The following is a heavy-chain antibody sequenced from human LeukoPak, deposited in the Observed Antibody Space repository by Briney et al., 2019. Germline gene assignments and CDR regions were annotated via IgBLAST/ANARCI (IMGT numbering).Heavy chain of an antibody. CDR1: GGTFSSYT. Sequence: SVKVSCKASGGTFSSYTISWVRQAPGQGLEWMGRIIPILGIANYAQKFQGRVTSTADKSTSTAYMELSSLRSEDTAVYYCASVDDSSPILEWLAFDYWGQGTLVTVSS. D-gene: IGHD3-3*01. J-gene: IGHJ4*02. CDR2: IIPILGIA. CDR3: ASVDDSSPILEWLAFDY. V-gene: IGHV1-69*02.